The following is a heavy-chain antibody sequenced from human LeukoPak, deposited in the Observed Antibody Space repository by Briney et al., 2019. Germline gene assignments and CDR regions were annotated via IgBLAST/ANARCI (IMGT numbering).Heavy chain of an antibody. CDR3: AKGVVAATNAAYYGMDV. CDR1: GFTFSSYG. D-gene: IGHD2-15*01. CDR2: ISYDGRNN. Sequence: GGSLRLSCAASGFTFSSYGMHWVRQAPGKGLEWVSVISYDGRNNYYADSVKGRFTISRDNSKNTLYLQMNSLRAEDTAVYYCAKGVVAATNAAYYGMDVWGQGTTVTVSS. J-gene: IGHJ6*02. V-gene: IGHV3-30*18.